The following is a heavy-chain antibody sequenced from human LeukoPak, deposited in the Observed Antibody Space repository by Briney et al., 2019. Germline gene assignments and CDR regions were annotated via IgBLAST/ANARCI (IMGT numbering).Heavy chain of an antibody. V-gene: IGHV3-53*01. D-gene: IGHD6-19*01. Sequence: PGGSLRLSCAAAGFSVSSNYMSWVRQAPGKGLEWVSVIYSGGNTYYADSVKGRFTISRDNSRNTLYLQMNSLRAEDTAVYYCARASSGWYLGDSWGQGTLVTVSS. CDR1: GFSVSSNY. CDR2: IYSGGNT. J-gene: IGHJ5*01. CDR3: ARASSGWYLGDS.